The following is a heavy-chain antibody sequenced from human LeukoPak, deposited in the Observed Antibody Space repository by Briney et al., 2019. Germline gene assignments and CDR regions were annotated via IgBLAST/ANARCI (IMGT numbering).Heavy chain of an antibody. CDR3: TSPVVVTAIQSDY. J-gene: IGHJ4*02. CDR1: GFTVSSNY. D-gene: IGHD2-21*02. CDR2: IRSKAYGGTT. V-gene: IGHV3-49*04. Sequence: PGGSLRLSCVASGFTVSSNYMSWVRQAPGKGLEWVGFIRSKAYGGTTEYAASVKGRFTISRDDSKSIAYLQMNSLKTEDTAVYYCTSPVVVTAIQSDYWGQGTLVTVSS.